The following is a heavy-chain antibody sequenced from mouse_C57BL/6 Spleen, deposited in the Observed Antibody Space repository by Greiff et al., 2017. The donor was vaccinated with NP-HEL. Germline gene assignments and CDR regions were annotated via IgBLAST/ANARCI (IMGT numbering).Heavy chain of an antibody. J-gene: IGHJ4*01. V-gene: IGHV1-82*01. CDR1: GYAFSSSW. CDR3: ARANSLYYYAMDY. CDR2: IYPGDGDT. D-gene: IGHD4-1*01. Sequence: VQLQQSGPELVKPGASVKISCKASGYAFSSSWMNWVKQRPGKGLEWIGRIYPGDGDTNYNGKCKGKATLTADKSSSTAYMQLSSLTSEDSAVYFCARANSLYYYAMDYWGQGTSVTVSS.